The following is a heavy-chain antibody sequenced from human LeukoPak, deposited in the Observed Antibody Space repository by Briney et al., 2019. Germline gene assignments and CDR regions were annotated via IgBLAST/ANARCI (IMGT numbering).Heavy chain of an antibody. CDR2: IYYSGST. J-gene: IGHJ4*02. D-gene: IGHD2-2*01. V-gene: IGHV4-59*06. CDR3: ARVVPAAMLGRGYYFDY. Sequence: SETLSLTCTVSGGSISSYYWSWIRQHPGKGLEWIGYIYYSGSTYYNPSLKSRVTISVDTSKNQFSLKLSSVTAADTAVYYCARVVPAAMLGRGYYFDYWGQGTLVTVSS. CDR1: GGSISSYY.